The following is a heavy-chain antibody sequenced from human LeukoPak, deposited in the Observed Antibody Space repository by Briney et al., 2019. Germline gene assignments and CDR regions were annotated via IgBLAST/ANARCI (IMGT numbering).Heavy chain of an antibody. J-gene: IGHJ4*02. Sequence: GGSLRLSCAASGFTFNSYGMSWVRQAPGKGLEWVGRIKSKTDGGTTDYAAPVKGRFTISRDDSKNTLYLQMNSLKTEDTAVYYCTTGTYVWGSYRYTEPTDDFDYWGQGTLVTVSS. CDR3: TTGTYVWGSYRYTEPTDDFDY. CDR1: GFTFNSYG. V-gene: IGHV3-15*01. D-gene: IGHD3-16*02. CDR2: IKSKTDGGTT.